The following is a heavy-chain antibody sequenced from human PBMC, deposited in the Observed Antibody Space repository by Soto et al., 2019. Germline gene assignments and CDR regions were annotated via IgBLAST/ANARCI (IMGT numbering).Heavy chain of an antibody. CDR1: GGTFSSYA. V-gene: IGHV1-69*13. D-gene: IGHD2-21*02. J-gene: IGHJ6*02. Sequence: ASVKVSCKASGGTFSSYAISWVRQAPGQGLEWMGGIIPIFGTANYAQKFQGRVTITADESTSTAYMELSSLRSEDTAVYYCASSRVVTRGYYYYGMDVWGQGTTVTVSS. CDR2: IIPIFGTA. CDR3: ASSRVVTRGYYYYGMDV.